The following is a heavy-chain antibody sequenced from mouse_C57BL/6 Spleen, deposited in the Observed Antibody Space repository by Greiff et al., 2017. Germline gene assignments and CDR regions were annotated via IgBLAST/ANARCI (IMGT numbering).Heavy chain of an antibody. CDR1: GYTFTSYW. CDR2: IDPSSGGT. Sequence: QVQLQQPGAELVKPGASVKLSCKASGYTFTSYWMHWVKQRPGRGLAWIGRIDPSSGGTKYNEKFKSKATLTVDKPSSTAYMQLSSLTSEDSAVYYCARDYGSSYFDYWGQGTTLTVSS. CDR3: ARDYGSSYFDY. D-gene: IGHD1-1*01. J-gene: IGHJ2*01. V-gene: IGHV1-72*01.